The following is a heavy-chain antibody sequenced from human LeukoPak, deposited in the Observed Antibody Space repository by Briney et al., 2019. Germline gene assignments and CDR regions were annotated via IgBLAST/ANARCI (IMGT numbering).Heavy chain of an antibody. CDR2: IYYSGST. CDR1: GGSTSSSSYY. J-gene: IGHJ4*02. CDR3: ARVDGGARLGVDY. V-gene: IGHV4-39*07. D-gene: IGHD1-26*01. Sequence: SETLSLTCTVSGGSTSSSSYYWGWIRQPPGKGLEWIGSIYYSGSTYYNPSLKSRVAISVDTSKNQFSLKLSSVTAADTAVYYCARVDGGARLGVDYWGQGTLVTVSS.